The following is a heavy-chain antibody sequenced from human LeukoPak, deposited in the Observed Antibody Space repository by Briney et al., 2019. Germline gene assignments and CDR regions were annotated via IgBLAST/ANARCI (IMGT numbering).Heavy chain of an antibody. Sequence: GGAPRISCAASGFTFSSFGVDWGRPAPGKGVGWGAVIWYDGSNKYYADSVKGRFTISRDNSKNTLYLQMNSLRAEDTAVYYCARDVAVTNWFDPWGQGTLVTVSS. D-gene: IGHD6-19*01. V-gene: IGHV3-33*01. CDR2: IWYDGSNK. CDR3: ARDVAVTNWFDP. CDR1: GFTFSSFG. J-gene: IGHJ5*02.